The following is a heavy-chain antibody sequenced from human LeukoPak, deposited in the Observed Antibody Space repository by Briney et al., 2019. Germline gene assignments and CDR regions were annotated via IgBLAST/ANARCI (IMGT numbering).Heavy chain of an antibody. Sequence: PSETLSLTCAVYGGSFSGYYWSWIRQPPGKGLEWIGEINHSGSTNYNPSLKSRVTISVDTSKNQFSLKLSSVTAADTAVYYCARGVVAATPGWYAWGSYRPFDYWGQGTLVTVSS. J-gene: IGHJ4*02. V-gene: IGHV4-34*01. CDR3: ARGVVAATPGWYAWGSYRPFDY. D-gene: IGHD2-15*01. CDR2: INHSGST. CDR1: GGSFSGYY.